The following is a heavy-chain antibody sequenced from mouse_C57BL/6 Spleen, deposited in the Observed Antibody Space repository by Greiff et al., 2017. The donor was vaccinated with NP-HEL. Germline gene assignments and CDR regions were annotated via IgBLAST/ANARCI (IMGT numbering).Heavy chain of an antibody. J-gene: IGHJ1*03. D-gene: IGHD2-5*01. CDR2: ISYDGSN. CDR1: GYSITSGYY. V-gene: IGHV3-6*01. CDR3: AREGSNFWWYFDV. Sequence: DVKLQESGPGLVKPSQSLSLTCSVTGYSITSGYYWNWIRQFPGNKLEWMGYISYDGSNNYNPSLKNRISITRDTSKNQFFLKLNSVTTEDTATYYCAREGSNFWWYFDVWGTGTTVTVSS.